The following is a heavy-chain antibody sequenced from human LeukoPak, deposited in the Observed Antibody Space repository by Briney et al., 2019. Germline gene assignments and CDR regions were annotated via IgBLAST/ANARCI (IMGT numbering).Heavy chain of an antibody. J-gene: IGHJ4*02. CDR2: TAGSGISK. CDR1: GFTFSLYN. V-gene: IGHV3-23*01. CDR3: ARLPTFYYDSSGYHYDY. D-gene: IGHD3-22*01. Sequence: GGSLRLSCAASGFTFSLYNMNWVRQAPGRGLEWASSTAGSGISKDYADSVKGRFTISKDKSKNTLYLQMDNLRAEDTGVYFCARLPTFYYDSSGYHYDYWGQGTLVTVSS.